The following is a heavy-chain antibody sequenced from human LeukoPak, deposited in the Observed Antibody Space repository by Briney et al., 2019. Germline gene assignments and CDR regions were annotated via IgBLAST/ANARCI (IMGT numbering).Heavy chain of an antibody. CDR1: GFTFSSYA. V-gene: IGHV3-21*01. CDR2: ISSSSSYI. D-gene: IGHD2-2*01. CDR3: ARVYCSSTSCLNYYYYYMDV. J-gene: IGHJ6*03. Sequence: PGGSLRLSCAASGFTFSSYAMNWVRQAPGKGLEWVSSISSSSSYIYYADSVKGRFTISRDNAKNSLYLQMNSPRAEDTAVYYCARVYCSSTSCLNYYYYYMDVWGKGTTVTVSS.